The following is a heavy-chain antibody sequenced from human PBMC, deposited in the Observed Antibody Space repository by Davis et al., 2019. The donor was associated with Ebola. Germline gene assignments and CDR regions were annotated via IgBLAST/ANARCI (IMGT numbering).Heavy chain of an antibody. V-gene: IGHV1-3*01. D-gene: IGHD3-10*01. CDR3: ARGWHTYGSGNLDY. CDR1: GYTFTSYA. CDR2: INAGNGNT. J-gene: IGHJ4*02. Sequence: ASVKVSCKASGYTFTSYAMHWVRQAPGQRLEWMGWINAGNGNTKYSQKFQGRVTITRDTSITTVYMELSSLRSDDTAVYYCARGWHTYGSGNLDYWGQGTPVTVSA.